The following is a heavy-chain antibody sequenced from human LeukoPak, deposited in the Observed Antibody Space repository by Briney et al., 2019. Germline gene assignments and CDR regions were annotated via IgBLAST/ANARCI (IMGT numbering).Heavy chain of an antibody. Sequence: GESLKISCKGSGYSFTSYWIGWVRQMPGKGLEWMGIIYPGGPDTRNIALFQSQVTISADKSISTDYLQWSSLKASDTAMYYCARLECSGGSCYSLDYWGQGTLVTVSS. J-gene: IGHJ4*02. CDR2: IYPGGPDT. CDR1: GYSFTSYW. CDR3: ARLECSGGSCYSLDY. V-gene: IGHV5-51*01. D-gene: IGHD2-15*01.